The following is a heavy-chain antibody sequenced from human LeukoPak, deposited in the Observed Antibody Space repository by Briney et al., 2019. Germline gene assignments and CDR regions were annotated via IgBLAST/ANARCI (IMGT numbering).Heavy chain of an antibody. D-gene: IGHD2-2*01. CDR1: GGSFSGYY. CDR2: INHSGST. J-gene: IGHJ6*02. Sequence: SETLSLTCAVYGGSFSGYYWSWIRQPPGKGLEWIEEINHSGSTNYNPSLKSRVTISVDTSKNQFSLKLSSVTAADTAVYYCARGGTRSYYYYYGMDVWGQGTTVTVSS. CDR3: ARGGTRSYYYYYGMDV. V-gene: IGHV4-34*01.